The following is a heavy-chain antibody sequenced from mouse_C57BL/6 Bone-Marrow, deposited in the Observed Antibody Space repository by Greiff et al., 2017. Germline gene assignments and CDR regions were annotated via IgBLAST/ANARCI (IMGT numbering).Heavy chain of an antibody. CDR2: IDPSDSYT. CDR1: GYTFTSYW. V-gene: IGHV1-59*01. CDR3: ARRDGGFAY. D-gene: IGHD3-3*01. J-gene: IGHJ3*01. Sequence: QVHVKHPGAELVRPGTSVKLSCKASGYTFTSYWMHWVKQRPGQGLEWIGVIDPSDSYTNYNQKFKGKATLTVDTSSSTAYMQLSSLTSEDSAVYYCARRDGGFAYWGQGTLVTVSA.